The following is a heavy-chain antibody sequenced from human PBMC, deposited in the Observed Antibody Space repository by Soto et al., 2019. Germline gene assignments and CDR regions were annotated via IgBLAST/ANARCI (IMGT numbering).Heavy chain of an antibody. CDR1: GYKFTSYG. J-gene: IGHJ6*02. CDR3: ARTSAAGKYYYGMDV. Sequence: AGESLKISSKGSGYKFTSYGIGWVRQMPGKGLEWMGIIYPGDSDTRYSPSFQGQVTISADKPISTAYLQWSSLKASDTAMYYCARTSAAGKYYYGMDVWGQGTTVTVSS. D-gene: IGHD6-13*01. CDR2: IYPGDSDT. V-gene: IGHV5-51*04.